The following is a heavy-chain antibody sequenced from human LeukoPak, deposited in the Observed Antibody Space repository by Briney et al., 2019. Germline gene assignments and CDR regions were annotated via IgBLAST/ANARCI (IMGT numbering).Heavy chain of an antibody. J-gene: IGHJ5*02. CDR2: MFYYGST. CDR1: GDSISSSNYF. Sequence: PSETLSLTCTVSGDSISSSNYFWGWIRQPPGKGLEWFGSMFYYGSTYYNASLKSRVTISLDTSKNQFSLKLRSVTAADTAVYYCARGGITSLLNWFDPWGQGILVTVSS. CDR3: ARGGITSLLNWFDP. V-gene: IGHV4-39*07. D-gene: IGHD3-16*01.